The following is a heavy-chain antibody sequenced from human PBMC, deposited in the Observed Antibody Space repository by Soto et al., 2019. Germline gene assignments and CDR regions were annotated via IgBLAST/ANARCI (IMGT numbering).Heavy chain of an antibody. CDR3: AKTSLRVYYYGMDV. CDR1: GFTFSRYS. CDR2: ISGSSSTI. V-gene: IGHV3-48*02. Sequence: GSLRLCCAASGFTFSRYSMNWVRQAPGKGLEWVSHISGSSSTIYYTDSVKGRFTVSRDNAKNSLYLQMKSLRDEDTAVYFCAKTSLRVYYYGMDVWGQGTTVTVSS. J-gene: IGHJ6*02.